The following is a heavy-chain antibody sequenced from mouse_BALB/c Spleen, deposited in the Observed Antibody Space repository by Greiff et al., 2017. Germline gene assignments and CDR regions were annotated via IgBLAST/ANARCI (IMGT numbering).Heavy chain of an antibody. J-gene: IGHJ2*01. CDR1: GFNIKDTY. Sequence: VQLKESGAELVKPGASVKLSCTASGFNIKDTYMHWVKQRPEQGLEWIGRIDPANGNTKYDPKFQGKATITADTSSNTAYLQLSSLTSEDTAVYYCASSLLRFDYWGQGTTLTVSS. CDR2: IDPANGNT. V-gene: IGHV14-3*02. D-gene: IGHD1-2*01. CDR3: ASSLLRFDY.